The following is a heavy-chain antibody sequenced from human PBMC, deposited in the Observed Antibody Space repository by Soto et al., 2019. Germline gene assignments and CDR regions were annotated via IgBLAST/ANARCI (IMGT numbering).Heavy chain of an antibody. CDR3: ARGEGSHYYYGVDD. Sequence: QVQLVESGGGVVQPGTSLRLSCVASGFTSSHFAMRWVRQAPGTGLEWVAVISYDGSNTYYADSVKGRFTISRDISKNTLYLQMNSLRPEDTAVYYCARGEGSHYYYGVDDWGRG. CDR1: GFTSSHFA. CDR2: ISYDGSNT. V-gene: IGHV3-30-3*01. J-gene: IGHJ6*04. D-gene: IGHD3-10*01.